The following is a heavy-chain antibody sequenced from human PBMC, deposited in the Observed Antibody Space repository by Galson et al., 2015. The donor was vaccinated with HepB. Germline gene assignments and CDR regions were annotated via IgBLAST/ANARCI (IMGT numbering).Heavy chain of an antibody. CDR1: GFTFSSYA. V-gene: IGHV3-23*01. J-gene: IGHJ4*02. CDR2: ISGSGGST. D-gene: IGHD3-10*01. Sequence: SLRLSCAASGFTFSSYAMSWVRQAPGKGLEWVSAISGSGGSTYYADSVKGRFTISRDNSKNTLYLQMNSLRAEDTAVYYCAKDQVLWFGEPLGIDYWGQGTLVTVSS. CDR3: AKDQVLWFGEPLGIDY.